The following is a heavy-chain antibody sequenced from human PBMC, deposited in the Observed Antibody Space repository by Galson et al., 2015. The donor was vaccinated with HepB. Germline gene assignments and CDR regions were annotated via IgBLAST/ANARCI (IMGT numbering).Heavy chain of an antibody. V-gene: IGHV1-24*01. Sequence: SVKVSCKVSGYTLTELSMHWVRQAPGKGLEWMGGFDPEDGETIYAQKFQGRVTMTEDTSTDTAYMELSSLRSEDTAVYYRATGPFPLPTYYYDSSGTQIRDYWGQGTLVTVSS. D-gene: IGHD3-22*01. CDR3: ATGPFPLPTYYYDSSGTQIRDY. CDR2: FDPEDGET. J-gene: IGHJ4*02. CDR1: GYTLTELS.